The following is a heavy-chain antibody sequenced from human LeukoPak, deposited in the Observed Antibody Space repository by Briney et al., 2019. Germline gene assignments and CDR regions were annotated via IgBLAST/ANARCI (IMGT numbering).Heavy chain of an antibody. V-gene: IGHV3-53*01. CDR3: ARGTSFGLMNSDN. CDR1: GFTVSSSY. J-gene: IGHJ4*02. Sequence: GGSLRLSCAASGFTVSSSYLSWVRQAPGKGLQWVSVLYAGGTTHYGDSVKGRFIISRDNSNNTLYLQMNNLRAEDTAVYYCARGTSFGLMNSDNWGQGTLVIVSS. CDR2: LYAGGTT. D-gene: IGHD2-8*01.